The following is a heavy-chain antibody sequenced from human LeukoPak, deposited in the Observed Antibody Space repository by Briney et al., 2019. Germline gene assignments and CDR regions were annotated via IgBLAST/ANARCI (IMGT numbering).Heavy chain of an antibody. D-gene: IGHD6-19*01. CDR1: GGSISSYY. Sequence: PSETLSLTCTVSGGSISSYYWSWIRQPAGKGLEWIGRIYTSGSTNYNPSLKSRVTMSVDTSKNQFSLKLSSVTAADTAVYYCARDTGVAGWNYNWFDGWGQGTLVTVSS. CDR2: IYTSGST. J-gene: IGHJ5*02. V-gene: IGHV4-4*07. CDR3: ARDTGVAGWNYNWFDG.